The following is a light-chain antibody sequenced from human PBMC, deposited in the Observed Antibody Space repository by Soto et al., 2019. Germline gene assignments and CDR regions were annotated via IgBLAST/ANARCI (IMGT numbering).Light chain of an antibody. V-gene: IGKV1-5*01. Sequence: DFQLTQSPSTVSASVGDRVTITCRTSKTTGTWMASYQQKPGKAPQLLIYDASRLETGIPSRFRGSGVGAEFALPITHLHPDDFATYYCQRYTTYSWTFGQGTKVEVK. CDR3: QRYTTYSWT. CDR2: DAS. CDR1: KTTGTW. J-gene: IGKJ1*01.